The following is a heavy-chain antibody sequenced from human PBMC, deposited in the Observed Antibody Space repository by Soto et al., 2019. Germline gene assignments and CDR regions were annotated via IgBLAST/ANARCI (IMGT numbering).Heavy chain of an antibody. CDR1: GYIIKNYW. D-gene: IGHD3-16*01. CDR3: FRGGVTSRTFDY. CDR2: IFPDDSDT. Sequence: GASLKISCKASGYIIKNYWIGWVRQMPGQGLEWMGIIFPDDSDTRYSPSFQGHVTISVDKSISTAYVQWSSLKASDSAIYYCFRGGVTSRTFDYWGQGTLVTGSS. V-gene: IGHV5-51*01. J-gene: IGHJ4*02.